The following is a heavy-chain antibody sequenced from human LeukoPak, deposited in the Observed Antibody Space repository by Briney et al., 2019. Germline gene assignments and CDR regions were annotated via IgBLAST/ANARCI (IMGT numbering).Heavy chain of an antibody. V-gene: IGHV1-69*05. CDR1: GGTFSSYA. Sequence: SVKVSCKASGGTFSSYAISWVRQAPGQGLEWMGGIIPIFGTANYAQKFQGRVTITTDESTSTAYMGLSSLRSEDTAVYYCARERKGGYGDYYYYYMDVWGKGTTVTVSS. D-gene: IGHD6-25*01. J-gene: IGHJ6*03. CDR3: ARERKGGYGDYYYYYMDV. CDR2: IIPIFGTA.